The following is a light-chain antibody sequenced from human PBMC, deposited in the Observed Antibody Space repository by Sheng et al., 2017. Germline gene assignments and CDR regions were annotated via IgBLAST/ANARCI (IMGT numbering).Light chain of an antibody. CDR1: HGISYY. CDR2: AAY. CDR3: LKYNSAPQT. V-gene: IGKV1-27*01. J-gene: IGKJ1*01. Sequence: DIQMTQSPSSLSASVGDRVTITCRASHGISYYLAWYQQKPGKVPKLLIYAAYTLQSGVPSRFSGSGSGTDFTLTISSLQPEDVATYYCLKYNSAPQTFGQGTKVEIK.